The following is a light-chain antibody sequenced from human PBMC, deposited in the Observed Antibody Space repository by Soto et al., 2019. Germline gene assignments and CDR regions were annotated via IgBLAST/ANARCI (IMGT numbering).Light chain of an antibody. J-gene: IGKJ5*01. Sequence: SPSAVAVSLSQEDGVSLSCRAGQIVTSSQLAWYQQKPGQAPRLLVFGASSRVLGIPDRFSGSGSGTDFTLTISRLEPEDFAVYYCHHYGSSPLTFGQGTRLEV. CDR1: QIVTSSQ. CDR3: HHYGSSPLT. V-gene: IGKV3-20*01. CDR2: GAS.